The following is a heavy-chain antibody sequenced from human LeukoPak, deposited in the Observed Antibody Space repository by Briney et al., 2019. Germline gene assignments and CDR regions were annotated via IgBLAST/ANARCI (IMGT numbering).Heavy chain of an antibody. CDR2: INGDGTSI. Sequence: GGSLRLSCEASNFSFSDYPMNWVRQAPGRGLERVSYINGDGTSIYYADSLKGRFTISRDNAKRSVYLQMTSLGVEDTAVYYCARAYCGGDCYSGLYWFDPWGQGTLVTVSS. D-gene: IGHD2-21*02. J-gene: IGHJ5*02. V-gene: IGHV3-11*01. CDR3: ARAYCGGDCYSGLYWFDP. CDR1: NFSFSDYP.